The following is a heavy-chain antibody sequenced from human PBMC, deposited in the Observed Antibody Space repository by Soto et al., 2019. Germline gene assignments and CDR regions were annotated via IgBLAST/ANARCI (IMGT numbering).Heavy chain of an antibody. Sequence: GGSLRLSCAASGFTFSSYSMNWVRQAPGKGLEWVSYISSSSSTIYYADSVKGRFTISRDNAKNSLYLQMNSLRDEDTAVYYCARDSGVIRESYDSAPPPSYYYYYYGMDVWGQGTTVTVSS. J-gene: IGHJ6*02. CDR2: ISSSSSTI. CDR3: ARDSGVIRESYDSAPPPSYYYYYYGMDV. D-gene: IGHD3-22*01. V-gene: IGHV3-48*02. CDR1: GFTFSSYS.